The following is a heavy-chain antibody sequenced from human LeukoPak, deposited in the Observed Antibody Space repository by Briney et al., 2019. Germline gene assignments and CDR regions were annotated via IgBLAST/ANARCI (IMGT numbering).Heavy chain of an antibody. Sequence: GESLKISCKGSGYSFTSYWIGWVRQMPGKGLEWMGIIYPGDSDTRYSPSFQGQVTISADKSISTAYLQWSSLKASDTAMYYCARQTAVAGTTGHFGYWGQGTPVTVSS. CDR1: GYSFTSYW. CDR3: ARQTAVAGTTGHFGY. CDR2: IYPGDSDT. J-gene: IGHJ4*02. V-gene: IGHV5-51*01. D-gene: IGHD6-19*01.